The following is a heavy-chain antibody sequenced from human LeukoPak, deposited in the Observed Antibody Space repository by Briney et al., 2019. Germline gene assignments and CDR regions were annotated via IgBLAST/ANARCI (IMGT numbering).Heavy chain of an antibody. D-gene: IGHD2-21*01. J-gene: IGHJ4*02. CDR1: GGSIFSYY. V-gene: IGHV4-59*08. CDR2: IYYSGST. Sequence: SETLSLTCTVSGGSIFSYYWSCIRQPPGKGLEWMGYIYYSGSTNYNPSLKSRVTISVDTSKTQFSLRVSSVTAADTAVYYCARHLNNCGDDCYIFDYWGQGTLVTVSS. CDR3: ARHLNNCGDDCYIFDY.